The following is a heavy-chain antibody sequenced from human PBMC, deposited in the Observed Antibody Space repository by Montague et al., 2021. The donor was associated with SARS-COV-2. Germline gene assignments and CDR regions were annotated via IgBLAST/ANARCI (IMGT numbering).Heavy chain of an antibody. D-gene: IGHD1-7*01. CDR1: GFSLNSKGVC. CDR3: ARMGCGTVSSEEI. J-gene: IGHJ1*01. V-gene: IGHV2-70*17. Sequence: PALVKPTQTLTLTCTFSGFSLNSKGVCVTWIRQPPGGALESLARIDWDDAKFYNTSLKARLAVSKGASETQVVLKVTDLDPADTATYFCARMGCGTVSSEEIWGQGIKVTVSS. CDR2: IDWDDAK.